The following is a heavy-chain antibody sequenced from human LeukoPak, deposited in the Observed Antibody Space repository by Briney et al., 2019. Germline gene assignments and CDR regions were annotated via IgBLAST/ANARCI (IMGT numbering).Heavy chain of an antibody. Sequence: GASVKVSCKASGYTFTGYYMHWVRQAPGQGLEWMGIINPSGGSTSYAQKFQGRVTMTRDMSTSTVYMELSSLRSEDTAVYYCARSRRDSSGYWGAFDIWGQGTMVTVSS. J-gene: IGHJ3*02. V-gene: IGHV1-46*01. CDR2: INPSGGST. D-gene: IGHD3-22*01. CDR3: ARSRRDSSGYWGAFDI. CDR1: GYTFTGYY.